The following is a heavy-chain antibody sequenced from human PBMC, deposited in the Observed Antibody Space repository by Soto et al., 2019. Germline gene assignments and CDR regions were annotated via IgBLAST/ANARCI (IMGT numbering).Heavy chain of an antibody. V-gene: IGHV3-73*01. J-gene: IGHJ4*02. CDR1: GFTFSGSA. D-gene: IGHD6-13*01. CDR3: TRQLISRSRPQGDVY. CDR2: IRSKANSYAT. Sequence: GGSLRLSCAASGFTFSGSAMHWVRQASGKGLEWVGRIRSKANSYATAYAASVKGRFTISRDDPKNTAYLQMNSLKTEDTAVDYCTRQLISRSRPQGDVYWCQRTLVTDSS.